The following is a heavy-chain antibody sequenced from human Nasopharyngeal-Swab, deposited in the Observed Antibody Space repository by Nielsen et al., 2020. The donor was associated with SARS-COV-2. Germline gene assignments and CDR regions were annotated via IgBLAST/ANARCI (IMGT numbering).Heavy chain of an antibody. CDR2: LYWDDDS. D-gene: IGHD6-19*01. J-gene: IGHJ4*02. Sequence: SGPTLVKPSQTLTLTCTFSGFSLSTSKVGVSWVRQLPGKALEWLALLYWDDDSRYNPSLKSRITITKDTSKNHVVLTMTNMDPVDTATYFCVHSTGWRLDYWGQGTLVTVSS. V-gene: IGHV2-5*02. CDR1: GFSLSTSKVG. CDR3: VHSTGWRLDY.